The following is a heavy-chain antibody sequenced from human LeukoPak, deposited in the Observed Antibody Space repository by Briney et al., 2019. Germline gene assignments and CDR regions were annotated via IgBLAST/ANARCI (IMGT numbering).Heavy chain of an antibody. Sequence: GASVKVSCKASVGTFSRHAISWVRQAPGQGLEWMGGITPMFGTANYAQKFQGRVTITADESTSTAYMELSSLRSEDTAVYYCVRDGSYYDTSGYYYLYWGQGTLVTVSS. CDR2: ITPMFGTA. V-gene: IGHV1-69*13. J-gene: IGHJ4*02. D-gene: IGHD3-22*01. CDR3: VRDGSYYDTSGYYYLY. CDR1: VGTFSRHA.